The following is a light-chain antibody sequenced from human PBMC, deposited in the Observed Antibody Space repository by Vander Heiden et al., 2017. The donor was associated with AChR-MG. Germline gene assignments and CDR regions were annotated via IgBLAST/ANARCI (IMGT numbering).Light chain of an antibody. CDR1: NSNIGSNS. Sequence: QSVLPPPPSASGTPGPRVTVSCSGSNSNIGSNSVNWYQQLPGTAPKLLIYSNDQRPSGVPDRFSGSKSGTSASLAISGLQSEDEADYYCAAWDDSLNGPVFGGGTKLTVL. J-gene: IGLJ3*02. CDR3: AAWDDSLNGPV. V-gene: IGLV1-44*01. CDR2: SND.